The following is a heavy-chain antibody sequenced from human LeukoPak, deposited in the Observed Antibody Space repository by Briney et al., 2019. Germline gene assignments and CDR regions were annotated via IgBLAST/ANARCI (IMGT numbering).Heavy chain of an antibody. CDR1: GYTFTSYG. V-gene: IGHV1-18*01. J-gene: IGHJ4*02. CDR2: ISAYNGNT. Sequence: GASVKVSCKASGYTFTSYGISWVRQAPGQGLEWMGRISAYNGNTNYAQKLQGRVAMTTDTSTSTAYMELRSLRSDDTAVYYCVRGIHSGSSGPYYFDYWGQGILITVSS. D-gene: IGHD1-26*01. CDR3: VRGIHSGSSGPYYFDY.